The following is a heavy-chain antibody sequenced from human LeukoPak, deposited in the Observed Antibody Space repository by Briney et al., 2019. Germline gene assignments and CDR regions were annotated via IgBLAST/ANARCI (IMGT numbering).Heavy chain of an antibody. CDR2: INWDGGST. Sequence: TGGSLRLSCAASGFTFDEYGMSWVRQAPGEGLEWVSSINWDGGSTAYADSVQGRFTISRDNAKNSLHLQMKSLRAEDTALYYCARDSFSGSSLDYWGQGTLVTVSS. CDR1: GFTFDEYG. CDR3: ARDSFSGSSLDY. J-gene: IGHJ4*02. V-gene: IGHV3-20*04. D-gene: IGHD1-26*01.